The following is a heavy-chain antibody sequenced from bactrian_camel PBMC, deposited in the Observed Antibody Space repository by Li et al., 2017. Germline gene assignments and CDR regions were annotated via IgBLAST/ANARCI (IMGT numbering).Heavy chain of an antibody. J-gene: IGHJ4*01. V-gene: IGHV3S28*01. Sequence: QLVESGGGSVQAGGSLRLSCTASGYSDSSGNCVGWFRQAPGKEREGVASITPGGSLTYYADAVLGRFTVSRDNAENTLFLHMNNLKPEDTGVYYCAADSRACYSGSWSRPAWNYWGHGTQVTVS. CDR2: ITPGGSLT. CDR3: AADSRACYSGSWSRPAWNY. D-gene: IGHD3*01. CDR1: GYSDSSGNC.